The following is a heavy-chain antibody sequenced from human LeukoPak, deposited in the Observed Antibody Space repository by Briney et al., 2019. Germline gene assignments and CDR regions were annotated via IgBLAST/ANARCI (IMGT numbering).Heavy chain of an antibody. D-gene: IGHD2-2*01. CDR3: ARGLTLLGYCSSTSCLMNY. CDR2: IDSDGSTT. Sequence: GGSLRLSCAVSGFTLSSYWMHWVRQAPGKGLVWVSRIDSDGSTTDYADSVKGRFTISRDNANNTLYLQMNSLRAEDAGVYYCARGLTLLGYCSSTSCLMNYRGQGTLVTVSS. CDR1: GFTLSSYW. V-gene: IGHV3-74*01. J-gene: IGHJ4*02.